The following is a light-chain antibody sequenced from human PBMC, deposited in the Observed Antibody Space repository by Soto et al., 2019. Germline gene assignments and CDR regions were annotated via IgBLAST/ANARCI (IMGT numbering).Light chain of an antibody. V-gene: IGLV4-69*01. CDR2: LNSDGSH. J-gene: IGLJ2*01. CDR1: RGHSSYA. CDR3: QTWGTGIVV. Sequence: QAVLTQSPSASASLGASVKLTCTLSRGHSSYAIAWHQQQPEKGPRYLMKLNSDGSHSKGDGIPDRFSGSSSGAERYLTISSLQSEDEADYYCQTWGTGIVVFGGGTQLTVL.